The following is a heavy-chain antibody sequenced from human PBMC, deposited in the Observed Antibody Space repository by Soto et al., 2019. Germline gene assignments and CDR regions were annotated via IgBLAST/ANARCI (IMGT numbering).Heavy chain of an antibody. CDR3: ARDSAGYSSGTSGSYRFDYYYYGMDV. J-gene: IGHJ6*02. CDR1: GFTFSSYS. CDR2: ISSSSSTI. D-gene: IGHD6-19*01. Sequence: PGGSLRLSCAASGFTFSSYSMNWVRQAPGKGLEWVSYISSSSSTIYYADSVKGRFTISRDNAKNSLYLQMNSLRDEDTAVYYCARDSAGYSSGTSGSYRFDYYYYGMDVWGQGTTVTVSS. V-gene: IGHV3-48*02.